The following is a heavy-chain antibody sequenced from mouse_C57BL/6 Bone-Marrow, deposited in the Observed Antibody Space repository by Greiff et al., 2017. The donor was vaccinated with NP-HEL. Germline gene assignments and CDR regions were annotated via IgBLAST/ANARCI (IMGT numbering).Heavy chain of an antibody. CDR3: ASRLATKGYYAMDY. Sequence: VQLQQSGPELVKPGASVKIPCKASGYTFTDYNMGWVKQSHGKSLEWIGDINPNNGGTIYNQKFKGKATLTVDKSSSTAYMELRSLTSEDTAVYYCASRLATKGYYAMDYWGQGTSVTVSS. J-gene: IGHJ4*01. V-gene: IGHV1-18*01. CDR2: INPNNGGT. D-gene: IGHD1-1*01. CDR1: GYTFTDYN.